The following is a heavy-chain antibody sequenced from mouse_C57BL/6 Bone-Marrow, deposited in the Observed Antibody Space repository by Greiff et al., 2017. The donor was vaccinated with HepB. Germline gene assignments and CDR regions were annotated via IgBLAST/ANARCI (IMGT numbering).Heavy chain of an antibody. V-gene: IGHV14-4*01. Sequence: EVHLVESGAELVRPGASVKLSCTASGFNIKDDYMHWVKQRPEQGLEWIGWIDPENGDTEYALKFQGKATITADTSSNTAYLQLSSLTSEDTAVYYCTITPFAYWGQGTLVTVSA. D-gene: IGHD1-1*01. J-gene: IGHJ3*01. CDR3: TITPFAY. CDR2: IDPENGDT. CDR1: GFNIKDDY.